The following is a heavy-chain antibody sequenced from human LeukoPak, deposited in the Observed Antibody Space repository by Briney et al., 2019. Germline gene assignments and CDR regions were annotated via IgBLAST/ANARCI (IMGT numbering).Heavy chain of an antibody. CDR1: GFTFSSYA. V-gene: IGHV3-23*01. D-gene: IGHD6-19*01. J-gene: IGHJ6*02. CDR2: ISGSGGST. Sequence: GGSLRLSCAASGFTFSSYAMSWVRQAPGKGLEWVSAISGSGGSTYYADSVKGRFTISRDNSKNTLYLQMNSLRAEDTAVYYCAKDRVAAVAAYYYGMDVWGQGTTVTVSS. CDR3: AKDRVAAVAAYYYGMDV.